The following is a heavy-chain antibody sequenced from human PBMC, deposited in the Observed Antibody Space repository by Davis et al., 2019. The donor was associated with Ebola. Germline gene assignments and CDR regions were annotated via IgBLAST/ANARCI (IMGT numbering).Heavy chain of an antibody. CDR2: ISGDGDHT. CDR1: GFTFDQYA. CDR3: ARGPMPSWYADYYKYGMDV. V-gene: IGHV3-43*02. J-gene: IGHJ6*02. Sequence: PGGSLRLSCAASGFTFDQYAMYWVRQRPGKGLEWVSLISGDGDHTYYADSVKGRLTISRDNSKESLYLQINSLRSKDTALYFWARGPMPSWYADYYKYGMDVWGQGTTVTASS. D-gene: IGHD6-13*01.